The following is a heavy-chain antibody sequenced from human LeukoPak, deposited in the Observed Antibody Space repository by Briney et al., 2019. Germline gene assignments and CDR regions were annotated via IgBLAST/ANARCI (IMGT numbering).Heavy chain of an antibody. CDR3: ASGHNYGSASFDI. Sequence: SSVKVSCKASGYIFTDYHIHWVRQAPGQGLELIGWINPNSGGTNYAQKFQGRVTMTRDTSISTAYMELSRLRSDDTAVYYCASGHNYGSASFDIWGLGTMVTVPS. CDR2: INPNSGGT. CDR1: GYIFTDYH. D-gene: IGHD5-18*01. J-gene: IGHJ3*02. V-gene: IGHV1-2*02.